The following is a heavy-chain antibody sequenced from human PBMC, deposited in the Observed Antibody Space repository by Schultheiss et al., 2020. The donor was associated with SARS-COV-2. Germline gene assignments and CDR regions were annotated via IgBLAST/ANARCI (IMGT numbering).Heavy chain of an antibody. Sequence: SETLSLTCAISGDSVSSYHWSWVRQPPGKGLEWIGYIYHTGGTNYNPSLKSRVTISMDTSKTQFSLNVSSVTAADTAVYFCARARAVISDNYFYYYYMDVWGTGTTVTVSS. CDR3: ARARAVISDNYFYYYYMDV. CDR2: IYHTGGT. J-gene: IGHJ6*03. CDR1: GDSVSSYH. V-gene: IGHV4-59*02. D-gene: IGHD4-23*01.